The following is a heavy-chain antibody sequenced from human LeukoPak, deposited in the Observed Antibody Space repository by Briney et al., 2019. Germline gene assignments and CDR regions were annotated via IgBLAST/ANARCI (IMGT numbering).Heavy chain of an antibody. CDR2: MSYVGKYK. Sequence: GGSLRLSCAASGFSFSTSAMHWVRQAPGKGLEWVAVMSYVGKYKYHADSVKGRFTISRDNSRNTVSLQMSSLRGEDTAVYYCATGSYHEHWGQGTLVTVSS. CDR3: ATGSYHEH. J-gene: IGHJ4*02. CDR1: GFSFSTSA. V-gene: IGHV3-30*15. D-gene: IGHD1-26*01.